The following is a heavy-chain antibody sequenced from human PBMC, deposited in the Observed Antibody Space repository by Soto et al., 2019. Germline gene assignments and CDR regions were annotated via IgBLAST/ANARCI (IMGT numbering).Heavy chain of an antibody. Sequence: GGSLRLSCAASGFTFSSYDMHWVRQATGKGLEWVSAIGTAGDTYYPGSVKGRFTISRENAKISLYLQMNSLRAGDTAVYYCARGTMSGYSSSWYWFDPWGQGTLVTVSS. D-gene: IGHD6-13*01. J-gene: IGHJ5*02. V-gene: IGHV3-13*04. CDR3: ARGTMSGYSSSWYWFDP. CDR1: GFTFSSYD. CDR2: IGTAGDT.